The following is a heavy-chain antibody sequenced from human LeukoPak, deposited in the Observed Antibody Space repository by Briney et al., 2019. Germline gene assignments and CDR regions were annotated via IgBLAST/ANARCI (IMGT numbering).Heavy chain of an antibody. V-gene: IGHV4-39*07. CDR1: GASINSNSYY. D-gene: IGHD3-22*01. CDR2: FFYTGRP. J-gene: IGHJ3*02. CDR3: ARGPYSYDSSGAFDI. Sequence: PSETLSLTCTVSGASINSNSYYWVWIRQPPGKGLEWIGSFFYTGRPYYNPSLNSRVTISVDTSKSQFSLRLTSVTAADTAVYFCARGPYSYDSSGAFDIWGQGTMVTVSS.